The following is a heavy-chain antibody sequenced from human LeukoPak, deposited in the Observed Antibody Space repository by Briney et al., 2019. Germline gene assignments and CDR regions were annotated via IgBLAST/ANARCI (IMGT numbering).Heavy chain of an antibody. J-gene: IGHJ6*03. V-gene: IGHV4-34*01. CDR2: INHSGST. CDR1: GGSFSGYY. D-gene: IGHD6-13*01. CDR3: ARGRPDGRQQLPYYYYMDV. Sequence: SETLSLTCAVYGGSFSGYYWSWIRQPPGKGLEWIGEINHSGSTNYNPSLKSRVTISVDTSKNQFSLKLSSVTAADTAVYYCARGRPDGRQQLPYYYYMDVWGKGTTVTVSS.